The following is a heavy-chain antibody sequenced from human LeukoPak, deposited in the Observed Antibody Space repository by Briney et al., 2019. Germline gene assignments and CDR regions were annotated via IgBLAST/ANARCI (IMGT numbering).Heavy chain of an antibody. Sequence: GGSLRLSCAASGITFSDHAMSWFRQAPGKGLEWVAGITSGFTPHYADSVKGRFTISRDNSKNTFHLQLNSLRAEDTAIYYCAKDYSESRVADVFFEYWGQGTLVTVSS. J-gene: IGHJ4*02. CDR1: GITFSDHA. CDR3: AKDYSESRVADVFFEY. D-gene: IGHD2-15*01. V-gene: IGHV3-23*01. CDR2: ITSGFTP.